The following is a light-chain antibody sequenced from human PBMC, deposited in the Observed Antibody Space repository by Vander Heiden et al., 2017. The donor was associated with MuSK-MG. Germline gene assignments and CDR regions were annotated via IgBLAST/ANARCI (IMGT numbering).Light chain of an antibody. Sequence: QSALTQPASVSGSPGQSITISCTGTSSDVGGYNYVSWYQQHPGNAHMLMIYDGRKRPAGVANRFSGSKSGNTASLTISGLQAEDDADYFCCSYTSSSTWVFGGGTKLTVL. CDR1: SSDVGGYNY. CDR3: CSYTSSSTWV. V-gene: IGLV2-14*01. J-gene: IGLJ3*02. CDR2: DGR.